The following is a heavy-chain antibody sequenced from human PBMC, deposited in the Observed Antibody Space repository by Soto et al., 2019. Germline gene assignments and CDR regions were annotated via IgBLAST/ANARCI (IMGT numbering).Heavy chain of an antibody. D-gene: IGHD3-16*01. Sequence: EVQLVESGGGLFQPGGSLRLSCAASGLTFNNYWIHWVRQAPGKGLVWVSRIKYDATSTNYADSVKGRFSISRDNAKNTVYLQMSSLRGDDAAVYNCARGALGSYYFDYWGQGTLLTVSS. CDR1: GLTFNNYW. V-gene: IGHV3-74*01. CDR3: ARGALGSYYFDY. J-gene: IGHJ4*02. CDR2: IKYDATST.